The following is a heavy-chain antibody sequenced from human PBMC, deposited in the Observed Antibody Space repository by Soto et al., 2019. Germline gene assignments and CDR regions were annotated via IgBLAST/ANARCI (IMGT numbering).Heavy chain of an antibody. D-gene: IGHD3-10*01. V-gene: IGHV5-51*01. Sequence: PGESLKISCKGSGYTFTNYWIGWVRQMPGKGLEWMGIIYPGDSDTRYSPSFQGQVTISADTSISTAYLQWSSLKASDTAMYYCARGPFTMLRGVIIEEETDAFDFWGQGTLVTVSS. CDR3: ARGPFTMLRGVIIEEETDAFDF. CDR2: IYPGDSDT. J-gene: IGHJ3*01. CDR1: GYTFTNYW.